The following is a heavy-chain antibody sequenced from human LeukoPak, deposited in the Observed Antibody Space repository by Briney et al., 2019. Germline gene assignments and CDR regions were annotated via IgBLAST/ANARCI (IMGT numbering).Heavy chain of an antibody. V-gene: IGHV1-18*01. CDR2: ISNYNGNT. Sequence: ASVKVSCKASGYTFTSYGITWVRQAPGQGLEWMGWISNYNGNTNYAQKFQGRVTMTTDTSTTTAYMELRRPRSDDTAVYYCARMRPGSGSYYPTNWLDPWGQGTLVTVSS. J-gene: IGHJ5*02. D-gene: IGHD3-10*01. CDR1: GYTFTSYG. CDR3: ARMRPGSGSYYPTNWLDP.